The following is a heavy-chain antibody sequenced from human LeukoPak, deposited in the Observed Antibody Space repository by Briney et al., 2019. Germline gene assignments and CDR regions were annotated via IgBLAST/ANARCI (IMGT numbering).Heavy chain of an antibody. V-gene: IGHV4-34*01. Sequence: SETLSLTCAVYGGSFSGYYWSWIRQPPGKGLEWIGEINHSGSTNYNPSLKSRVTISVDASKNQFSLKLSSVTAADTAVYYCARVGLGSDYWGQGTLVTVSS. D-gene: IGHD3/OR15-3a*01. CDR3: ARVGLGSDY. J-gene: IGHJ4*02. CDR2: INHSGST. CDR1: GGSFSGYY.